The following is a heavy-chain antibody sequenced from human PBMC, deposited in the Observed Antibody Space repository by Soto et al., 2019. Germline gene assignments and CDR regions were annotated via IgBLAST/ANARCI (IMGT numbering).Heavy chain of an antibody. CDR3: ARVRQYCSGTSCYLDP. CDR2: IHHSGTT. D-gene: IGHD2-2*01. V-gene: IGHV4-4*02. Sequence: QVQLQESGPGLVKPSETLSLTCAVYGGSISSSNWWHWVRQPPGKGLEWIGEIHHSGTTHYNPSLKSRVAISVDKSKNQFSLKLNSVTAADTAVYYCARVRQYCSGTSCYLDPWGQGTLVTVSS. J-gene: IGHJ5*02. CDR1: GGSISSSNW.